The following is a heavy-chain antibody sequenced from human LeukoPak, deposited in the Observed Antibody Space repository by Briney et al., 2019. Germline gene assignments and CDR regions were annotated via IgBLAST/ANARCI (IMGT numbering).Heavy chain of an antibody. CDR3: ARGEVWGSYRYTRPLDY. CDR1: GFTFSSYA. Sequence: GGSPRLSCAASGFTFSSYAMHWVRQAPGKGLEWVAVISYDGSNKYYADSVKGRFTISRDNSKNTLYLQMNSLRAEDTAVCYCARGEVWGSYRYTRPLDYWGQGTLVTVSS. V-gene: IGHV3-30-3*01. CDR2: ISYDGSNK. D-gene: IGHD3-16*02. J-gene: IGHJ4*02.